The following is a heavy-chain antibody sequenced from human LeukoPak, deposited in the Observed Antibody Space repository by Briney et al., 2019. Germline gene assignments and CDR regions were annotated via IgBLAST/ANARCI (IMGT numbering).Heavy chain of an antibody. V-gene: IGHV4-59*01. Sequence: PSETLSLTCTVSGGSISSYYWSWIRQPPGKGLEWIGYIYYSGSTNCNPSLKSRVTISVDTSKNQFSLKPSSVTAADTAVYYCARLYYYDSSGYDDYWGQGTLVTVSS. CDR3: ARLYYYDSSGYDDY. CDR1: GGSISSYY. J-gene: IGHJ4*02. CDR2: IYYSGST. D-gene: IGHD3-22*01.